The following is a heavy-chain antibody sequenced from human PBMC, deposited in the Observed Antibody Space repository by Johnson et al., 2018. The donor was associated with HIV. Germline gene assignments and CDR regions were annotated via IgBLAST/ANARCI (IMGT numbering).Heavy chain of an antibody. D-gene: IGHD3-22*01. CDR3: VRRFYDSSAFDV. V-gene: IGHV3-30*19. Sequence: QVQLVESGGGVVQPGRSLRLSCAASGFTFSSYGMHWVRQAPGKGLQWLAVISYDGSNEYFTDSVRGRFTISRDNSRNTLFLQMNSLRAEDTAMYFCVRRFYDSSAFDVWGQGTLVTVSS. J-gene: IGHJ3*01. CDR2: ISYDGSNE. CDR1: GFTFSSYG.